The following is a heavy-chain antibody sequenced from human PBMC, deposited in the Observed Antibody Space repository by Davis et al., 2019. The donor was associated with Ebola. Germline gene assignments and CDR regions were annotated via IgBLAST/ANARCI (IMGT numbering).Heavy chain of an antibody. D-gene: IGHD2-15*01. J-gene: IGHJ6*02. CDR3: AKDSVLPDYYYYYGMDV. CDR2: IDNDGNNI. V-gene: IGHV3-74*01. CDR1: GVMFKFYW. Sequence: HTGGSLRLSCAASGVMFKFYWMHWVRQVPGKGLEWVSRIDNDGNNIIYADSVKGRFTISRDNAKNTLYLQMNSLRAEDTAVYYCAKDSVLPDYYYYYGMDVWGQGTTVTVSS.